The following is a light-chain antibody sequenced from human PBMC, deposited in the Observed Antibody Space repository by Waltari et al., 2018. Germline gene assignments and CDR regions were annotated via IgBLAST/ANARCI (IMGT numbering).Light chain of an antibody. Sequence: EIVLTQSPATLSLSPGERATLSCRAIQSVSNYLAWYQQKPGQAPRLLIYDASTRATGTPARFSGSGSGTDFTLTISSLEPEDFAFYYCQQRGNGLTFGGGTKVEIK. V-gene: IGKV3-11*01. CDR1: QSVSNY. J-gene: IGKJ4*01. CDR2: DAS. CDR3: QQRGNGLT.